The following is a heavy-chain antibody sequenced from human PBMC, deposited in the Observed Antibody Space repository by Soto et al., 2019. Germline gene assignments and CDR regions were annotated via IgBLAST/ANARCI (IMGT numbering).Heavy chain of an antibody. D-gene: IGHD3-10*01. J-gene: IGHJ5*02. V-gene: IGHV3-21*01. CDR2: ISSSSSYI. Sequence: PGGSLRLSCAASGFTFSSYSMNWVRQAPGKGLEWVSSISSSSSYIYYADSVKGRFTISRDNAKNSLYLQMNSLRAEDTAVYYCARGPRGSGSYYAWWFDPWGQGTLVTVSS. CDR3: ARGPRGSGSYYAWWFDP. CDR1: GFTFSSYS.